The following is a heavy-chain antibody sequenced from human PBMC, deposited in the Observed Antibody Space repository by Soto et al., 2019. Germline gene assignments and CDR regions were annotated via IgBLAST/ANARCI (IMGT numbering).Heavy chain of an antibody. CDR1: GFTFSSYG. V-gene: IGHV3-30*18. CDR3: AKFNGDYDAFDS. D-gene: IGHD4-17*01. J-gene: IGHJ3*02. CDR2: ISYDGSNK. Sequence: QVQLVESGGGVVQPGRSLRLSCAASGFTFSSYGMHWVRQAPGKGLEWVAVISYDGSNKYYADSVKGRFTISRDNSKNTLYLQMNSLRAEVTSLYYCAKFNGDYDAFDSWGQGTMVTVSS.